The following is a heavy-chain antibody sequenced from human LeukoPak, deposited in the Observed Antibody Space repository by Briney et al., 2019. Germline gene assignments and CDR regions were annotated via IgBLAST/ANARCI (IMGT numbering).Heavy chain of an antibody. CDR2: MNPNSGNT. CDR1: GYTFTSYD. Sequence: GASVKVSCKASGYTFTSYDINWVGQATGQGLEWMGWMNPNSGNTGYAQKFQGRVTITRNTSISTAYMELSSLRSEDTAVYYCATSRGSSTSCYDYWGQGTLVTVSS. CDR3: ATSRGSSTSCYDY. V-gene: IGHV1-8*03. D-gene: IGHD2-2*01. J-gene: IGHJ4*02.